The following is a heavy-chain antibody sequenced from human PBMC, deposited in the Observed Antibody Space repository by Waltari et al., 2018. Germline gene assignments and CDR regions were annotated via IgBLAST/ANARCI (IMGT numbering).Heavy chain of an antibody. CDR1: GYTFTSYY. CDR3: ARAGGSVVIASTGYAFDI. Sequence: QVQLVQSGAEVKKPGASVKVSCKASGYTFTSYYMHWVRQAPGQGLEWMGVINPSGGSTSYAQKCQGRVTMTRDTSTSTVYMELSSLRSEDTAVYYCARAGGSVVIASTGYAFDIWGQGTMVTVSS. V-gene: IGHV1-46*01. D-gene: IGHD2-21*01. J-gene: IGHJ3*02. CDR2: INPSGGST.